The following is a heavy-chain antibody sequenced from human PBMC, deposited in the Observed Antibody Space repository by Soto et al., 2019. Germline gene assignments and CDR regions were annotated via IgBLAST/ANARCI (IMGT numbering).Heavy chain of an antibody. CDR1: GGSISSDY. J-gene: IGHJ4*02. D-gene: IGHD3-3*01. V-gene: IGHV4-59*01. CDR3: ARDRSGLDY. CDR2: IYYSGST. Sequence: SETLSLTCTVSGGSISSDYWSWIRQSPWKGLEWIGYIYYSGSTNYNPSLKSRVTIPIHTSKHQFSLKLSSVTAADTAVYYCARDRSGLDYWGQGTLVTVSS.